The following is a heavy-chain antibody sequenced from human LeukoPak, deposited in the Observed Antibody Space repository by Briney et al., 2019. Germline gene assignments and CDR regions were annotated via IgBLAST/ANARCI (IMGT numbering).Heavy chain of an antibody. Sequence: GESLKISCKGSGYSFTSYWIGWVRQMPGKGLGWMGIIYPGDSDTRYSTSFQGQVTISADKSISTAYLQWSSLKASDTAMYYCAGSIVVVPAAILGAFDIWGQGTMVTVSS. D-gene: IGHD2-2*02. CDR1: GYSFTSYW. J-gene: IGHJ3*02. V-gene: IGHV5-51*01. CDR3: AGSIVVVPAAILGAFDI. CDR2: IYPGDSDT.